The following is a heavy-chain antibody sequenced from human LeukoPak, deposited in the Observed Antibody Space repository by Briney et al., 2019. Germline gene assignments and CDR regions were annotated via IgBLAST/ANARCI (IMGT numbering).Heavy chain of an antibody. J-gene: IGHJ6*02. CDR1: GFTFSSYW. CDR3: ATEAPPQWLPRDGMDV. D-gene: IGHD6-19*01. Sequence: GGSLRLSCAASGFTFSSYWMSWVRQAPGKGLEGVANIKQDGSEKYYVDSVKGRFTISRDNAKNSLYLQMNSLRAEDTAVDYCATEAPPQWLPRDGMDVWGQGTTVTVSS. CDR2: IKQDGSEK. V-gene: IGHV3-7*01.